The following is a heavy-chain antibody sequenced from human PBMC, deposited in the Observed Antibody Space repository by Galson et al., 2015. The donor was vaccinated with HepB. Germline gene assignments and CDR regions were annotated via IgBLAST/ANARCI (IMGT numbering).Heavy chain of an antibody. Sequence: SLRLSCATSGFTFSSTAMSWVRQAPGKGLEWVSSISDSGAHTYYGDSVKGRFTISRDNSRNSLYLQMNSLRPDDTAVYYCAKDLVYWSGYFADWGQGTLVTASS. D-gene: IGHD3-3*01. V-gene: IGHV3-23*01. CDR2: ISDSGAHT. CDR1: GFTFSSTA. CDR3: AKDLVYWSGYFAD. J-gene: IGHJ4*02.